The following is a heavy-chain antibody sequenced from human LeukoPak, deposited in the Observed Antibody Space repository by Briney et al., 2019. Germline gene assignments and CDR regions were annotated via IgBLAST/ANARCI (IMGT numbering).Heavy chain of an antibody. Sequence: SVKVSCKASGGTFSSYAISWVRQAPGQGLEWMGRIIPILGIANYAQKFQGRVTITADKSTSTAYMELSSLRSEDTAVYYCARGAATVNYYYYYGMDVWGQGSTVTVSS. J-gene: IGHJ6*02. D-gene: IGHD2-15*01. CDR3: ARGAATVNYYYYYGMDV. CDR2: IIPILGIA. CDR1: GGTFSSYA. V-gene: IGHV1-69*04.